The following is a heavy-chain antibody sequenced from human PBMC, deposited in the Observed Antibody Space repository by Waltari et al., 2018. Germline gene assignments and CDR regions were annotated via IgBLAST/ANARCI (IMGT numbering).Heavy chain of an antibody. V-gene: IGHV1-3*01. Sequence: QVQLVQSGAEVKKPGASVKVSCKASGYTFTSYAMHWVRQAPGQRLEWMGWINAGNGNTKYSQKFQGRVTISVDPSKNQFSLKLSSVTAADTAVYYCARSSSNQYYFDYWGQGTLVIVSS. CDR3: ARSSSNQYYFDY. CDR1: GYTFTSYA. D-gene: IGHD2-2*01. CDR2: INAGNGNT. J-gene: IGHJ4*02.